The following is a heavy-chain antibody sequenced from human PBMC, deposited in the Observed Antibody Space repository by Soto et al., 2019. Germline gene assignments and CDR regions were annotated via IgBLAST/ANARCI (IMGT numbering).Heavy chain of an antibody. V-gene: IGHV3-30-3*01. CDR2: ISYDGSNK. Sequence: GGSLRLSCAASGFTFSSYAMHWVRQAPGKGLEWVAVISYDGSNKYYADSVKGRFTISRDNSKNTLYLQMNSLRAEDTAVYYCATAVIAVAGREFDYWGQGXLVTVYS. D-gene: IGHD6-19*01. CDR3: ATAVIAVAGREFDY. J-gene: IGHJ4*02. CDR1: GFTFSSYA.